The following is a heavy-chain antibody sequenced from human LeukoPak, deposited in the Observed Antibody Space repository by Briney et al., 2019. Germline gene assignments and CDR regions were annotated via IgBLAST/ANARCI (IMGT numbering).Heavy chain of an antibody. Sequence: PSETLSLTCTVSGGSSGRSSYYWGWIRQPPGKGLEWIGNIYYSGSTNYNPTLKSRVTIPVDTSKNQFSLKLTSVTAADTAVYYCARVAAKTVDYWGQGTLVTVSS. CDR3: ARVAAKTVDY. CDR1: GGSSGRSSYY. D-gene: IGHD2-15*01. V-gene: IGHV4-39*07. J-gene: IGHJ4*02. CDR2: IYYSGST.